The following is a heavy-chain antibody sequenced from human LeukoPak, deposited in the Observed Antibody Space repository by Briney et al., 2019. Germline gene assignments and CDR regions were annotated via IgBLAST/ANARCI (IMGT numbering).Heavy chain of an antibody. Sequence: GGSLRLSCAASGFTFSSYSMNWVRPAPGNGLEWVSYISSSSSTIYYADSVKGRFTISRDNARNSLYLQMNSLRAEDTAVYYCASDFHHPSNCGQGTLVTVSS. V-gene: IGHV3-48*01. CDR1: GFTFSSYS. J-gene: IGHJ4*02. CDR3: ASDFHHPSN. CDR2: ISSSSSTI.